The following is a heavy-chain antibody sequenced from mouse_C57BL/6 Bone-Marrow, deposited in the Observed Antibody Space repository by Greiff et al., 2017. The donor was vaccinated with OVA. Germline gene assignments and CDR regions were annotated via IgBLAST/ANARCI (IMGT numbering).Heavy chain of an antibody. J-gene: IGHJ3*01. V-gene: IGHV1-26*01. Sequence: VQLQQSGPELVKPGASVKISCKASGYTFTDYYMNWVKQSHGKSLEWIGDINPNNGGTSYNQKFKGKATLTVDKSSSTAYMELRSLTSEDSAVYYCARNWDCAWFAYWGQGTLVTVSA. CDR3: ARNWDCAWFAY. CDR1: GYTFTDYY. D-gene: IGHD4-1*01. CDR2: INPNNGGT.